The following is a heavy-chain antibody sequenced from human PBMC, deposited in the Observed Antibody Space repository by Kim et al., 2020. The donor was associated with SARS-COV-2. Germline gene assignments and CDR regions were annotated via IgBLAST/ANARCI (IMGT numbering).Heavy chain of an antibody. CDR1: GGSISSGSYY. Sequence: SETLSLTCTVSGGSISSGSYYWSWIRQPAGKGLEWIGRIYTSGSTNYNPSLKSRVTISVDTSKNQFSLKLSSVTAADTAVYYCARGVVWFGGYYGMDVWGQGTTVTVSS. V-gene: IGHV4-61*02. D-gene: IGHD3-10*01. CDR3: ARGVVWFGGYYGMDV. J-gene: IGHJ6*02. CDR2: IYTSGST.